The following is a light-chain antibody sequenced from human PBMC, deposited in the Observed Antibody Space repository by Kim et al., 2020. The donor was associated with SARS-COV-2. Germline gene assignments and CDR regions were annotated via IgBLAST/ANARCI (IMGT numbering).Light chain of an antibody. CDR2: QDS. V-gene: IGLV3-1*01. CDR3: QAWDSSTVV. Sequence: SNELTQPPSVSVSPGQTASITCSGDKLGDKYACWYQQKPGQSPVLVIYQDSKRPSGIPERFSGSNSGNTATLTISGTQAMDEADYYCQAWDSSTVVFGG. J-gene: IGLJ2*01. CDR1: KLGDKY.